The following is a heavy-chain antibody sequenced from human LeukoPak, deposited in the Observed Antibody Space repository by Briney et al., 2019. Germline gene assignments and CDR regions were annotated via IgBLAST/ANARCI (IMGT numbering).Heavy chain of an antibody. Sequence: GGSLRLXCAASGFTLSNHWMSWVRQAPGKGLEWVANIKQDESKIYYVDSVKGRFTISRDNAKSSLYLQINSLRAEDTAVYYCAREASLYCSGNDCYWAFDRWGQGTLVTVSS. D-gene: IGHD2-21*02. J-gene: IGHJ5*02. CDR1: GFTLSNHW. V-gene: IGHV3-7*01. CDR3: AREASLYCSGNDCYWAFDR. CDR2: IKQDESKI.